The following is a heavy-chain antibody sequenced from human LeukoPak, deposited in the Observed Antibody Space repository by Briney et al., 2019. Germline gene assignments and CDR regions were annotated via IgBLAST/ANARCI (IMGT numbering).Heavy chain of an antibody. D-gene: IGHD6-6*01. CDR2: IFYSGKT. Sequence: SETPSLTCTVSGGSLSNYYWSWIRQPPGKGLEWLGNIFYSGKTNYNPSLKSRVTISVDTSKNQFSLKLNSVTAADTAVYYCARVTARPFTLGYWGQGTLVTVSS. CDR1: GGSLSNYY. CDR3: ARVTARPFTLGY. V-gene: IGHV4-59*08. J-gene: IGHJ4*02.